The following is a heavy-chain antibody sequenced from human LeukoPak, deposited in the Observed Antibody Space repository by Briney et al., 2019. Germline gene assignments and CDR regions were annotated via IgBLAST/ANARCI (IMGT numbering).Heavy chain of an antibody. V-gene: IGHV3-23*01. J-gene: IGHJ4*02. CDR1: GLTFSNYV. D-gene: IGHD5-18*01. Sequence: GGSLRLSCAASGLTFSNYVMSWVRQAPGKGLEWVSALSGSGGSTYYADFVKGRFTISRDNSKNTLYLYMNSLRADDTAVYYCGKEMTSMVTVEYWGQGTLVTVSS. CDR3: GKEMTSMVTVEY. CDR2: LSGSGGST.